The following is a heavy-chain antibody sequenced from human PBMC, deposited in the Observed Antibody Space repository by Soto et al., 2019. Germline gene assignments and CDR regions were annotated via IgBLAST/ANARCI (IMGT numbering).Heavy chain of an antibody. D-gene: IGHD3-16*01. CDR1: GYTVTSYA. J-gene: IGHJ4*02. CDR2: INAGNGNT. CDR3: ARVIGGLYSFEY. Sequence: ASVKVSCKASGYTVTSYAMHWVRQAPGQRREWMGWINAGNGNTKYSQKFQGRVTITRDTSASTAYMELSSLSSEDTAVYYCARVIGGLYSFEYWGQRTLVTVSS. V-gene: IGHV1-3*01.